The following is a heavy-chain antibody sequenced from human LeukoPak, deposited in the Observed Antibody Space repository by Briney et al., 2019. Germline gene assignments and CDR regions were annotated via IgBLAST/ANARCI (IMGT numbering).Heavy chain of an antibody. D-gene: IGHD3-3*01. CDR3: ARDGDSFDF. J-gene: IGHJ4*02. V-gene: IGHV3-7*01. CDR1: GFHFSNYW. CDR2: IQPDGSEQ. Sequence: GGSLRLSCAASGFHFSNYWMTWVRQAPGRCLEWVANIQPDGSEQFYADSVRGRFTISRDNAKNSLYLQMNSLRTEDTAVYYCARDGDSFDFWGQGPLVTVSS.